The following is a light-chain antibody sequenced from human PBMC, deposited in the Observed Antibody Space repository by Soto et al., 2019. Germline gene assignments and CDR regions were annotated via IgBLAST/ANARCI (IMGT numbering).Light chain of an antibody. Sequence: EIVLTQSPATLSLSPAARATLSCRASQSVSSYLAWYQQKPGQAPRLLIYDASNRATGIPARFSGSGSGTDFTLTISSLATEDFEVYYCQQRAFGPGTKVDIK. J-gene: IGKJ3*01. V-gene: IGKV3-11*01. CDR3: QQRA. CDR2: DAS. CDR1: QSVSSY.